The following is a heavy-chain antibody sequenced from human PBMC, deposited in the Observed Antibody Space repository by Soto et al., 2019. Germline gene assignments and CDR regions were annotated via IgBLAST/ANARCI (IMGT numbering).Heavy chain of an antibody. Sequence: GGSLRLSCAASGFTFDDYAMHWVRQSPGKGLEWVSGISWNSGSIGYADSVKGRFTISRDNAKNSLYLQMNSLRAEDTALYYCAKGLREQLVYYFDYWGQGTLVTVSS. D-gene: IGHD6-13*01. CDR3: AKGLREQLVYYFDY. J-gene: IGHJ4*02. V-gene: IGHV3-9*01. CDR2: ISWNSGSI. CDR1: GFTFDDYA.